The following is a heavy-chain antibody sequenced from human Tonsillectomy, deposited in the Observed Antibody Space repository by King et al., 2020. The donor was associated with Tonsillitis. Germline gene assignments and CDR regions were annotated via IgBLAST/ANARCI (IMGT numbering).Heavy chain of an antibody. CDR3: ARSRPCSSARCYGGFWFDP. D-gene: IGHD2-2*01. J-gene: IGHJ5*02. CDR1: GYTFTSYY. Sequence: QVQLVESGAEVKKPGASVKVSCKASGYTFTSYYMHWVRQAPGQGLEWMGMINPSGGTTSYAQKFQGRVTMTRGTSTNTVYMELSSLRSEDTAVYYCARSRPCSSARCYGGFWFDPWGQGTLVTVCS. CDR2: INPSGGTT. V-gene: IGHV1-46*01.